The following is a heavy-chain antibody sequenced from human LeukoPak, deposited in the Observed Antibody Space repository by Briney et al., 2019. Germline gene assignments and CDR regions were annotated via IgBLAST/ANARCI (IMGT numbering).Heavy chain of an antibody. CDR1: GGSISSYY. J-gene: IGHJ4*02. CDR3: ARLLIYSSSTSCHFDY. V-gene: IGHV4-39*01. Sequence: SETLSLTCTVSGGSISSYYWSWIRQPPGKGLEWIGSIYYSGITYYNPSLKSRVTISVETSNNQFSLKLSFVTAADTAMYYCARLLIYSSSTSCHFDYWGQGTLVTVSS. D-gene: IGHD2-2*01. CDR2: IYYSGIT.